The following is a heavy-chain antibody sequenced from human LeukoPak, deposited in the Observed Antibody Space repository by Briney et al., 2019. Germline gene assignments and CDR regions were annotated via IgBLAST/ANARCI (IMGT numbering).Heavy chain of an antibody. D-gene: IGHD4-17*01. V-gene: IGHV3-48*02. CDR1: GFTFSSYS. CDR3: ARGLTTVTRSPFDY. Sequence: GGSLRLSCAASGFTFSSYSMNWVRQAPGKGLEWVSYISSSSSAIYYADSVKGRFTISRDNAKNSLYLQMNSLRDEDTAFYYYARGLTTVTRSPFDYWGQGTLVTVSS. CDR2: ISSSSSAI. J-gene: IGHJ4*02.